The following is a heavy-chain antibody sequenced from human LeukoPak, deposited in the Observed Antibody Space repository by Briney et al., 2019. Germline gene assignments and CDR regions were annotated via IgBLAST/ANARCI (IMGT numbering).Heavy chain of an antibody. CDR3: ARGDGQWLVGDAFDI. Sequence: GGSLRLSCAASGFTFSSYSMNWVRQAPGKGLEWVSSISSSSSYIYYADSLKGRFTISRDNAKNSLYLQMNSLRAEDTAVYYCARGDGQWLVGDAFDIWGQGTMVTVSS. CDR1: GFTFSSYS. J-gene: IGHJ3*02. V-gene: IGHV3-21*01. D-gene: IGHD6-19*01. CDR2: ISSSSSYI.